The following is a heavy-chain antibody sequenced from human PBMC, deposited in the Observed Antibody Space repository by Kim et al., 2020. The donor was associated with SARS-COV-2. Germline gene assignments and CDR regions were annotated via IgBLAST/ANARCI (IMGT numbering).Heavy chain of an antibody. J-gene: IGHJ6*02. D-gene: IGHD1-26*01. CDR2: ISSSSSYI. Sequence: GGSLRLSCAASGFTFSSYSMNWVRQAPGKGLEWVSSISSSSSYIYYADSVKGRFTISRDNAKNSLYLQMNSLRAEDTAVYYCARDRSGSYYGAYYYGMDVWGQGTTVTVSS. V-gene: IGHV3-21*01. CDR3: ARDRSGSYYGAYYYGMDV. CDR1: GFTFSSYS.